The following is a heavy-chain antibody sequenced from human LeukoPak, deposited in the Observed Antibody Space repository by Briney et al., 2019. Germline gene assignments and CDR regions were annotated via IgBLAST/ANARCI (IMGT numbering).Heavy chain of an antibody. D-gene: IGHD3-10*01. CDR3: ARVQIGFGELLPHLNYMDV. J-gene: IGHJ6*03. CDR2: INPNSGGT. V-gene: IGHV1-2*02. CDR1: GYTFTGYY. Sequence: GASVKVSCKASGYTFTGYYMHWVRQAPGQGLEWMGWINPNSGGTNYAQKFQGRVTMTRDTSISTAYMELSRLRSDDTAVYYCARVQIGFGELLPHLNYMDVWGKGTAVTISS.